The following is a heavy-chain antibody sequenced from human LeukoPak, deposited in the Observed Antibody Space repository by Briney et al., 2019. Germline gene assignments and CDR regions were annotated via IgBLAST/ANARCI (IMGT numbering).Heavy chain of an antibody. D-gene: IGHD3-10*01. V-gene: IGHV3-66*02. CDR3: ARVPRYYYGSWMDV. Sequence: GGSLRLSCAASGFTFSSYEMNWVRQAPGKGLEWVSVIYSGGSTYYADSVKGRFTISRDNSKNTLYLQMNSLRAEDTAVYYCARVPRYYYGSWMDVWGQGTTVTVSS. CDR1: GFTFSSYE. J-gene: IGHJ6*02. CDR2: IYSGGST.